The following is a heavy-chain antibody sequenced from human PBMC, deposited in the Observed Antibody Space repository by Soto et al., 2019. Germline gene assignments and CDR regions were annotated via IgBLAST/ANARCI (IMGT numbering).Heavy chain of an antibody. V-gene: IGHV3-21*01. Sequence: LRLSCAASGFTFSSYSLNWVRQAPGKGLEWVSSISSSTNYIYYADSVKGRFTISRDNAKNSLYLQMNSLRAEDTAVYYCAKEGDSYGPYYFDYWGQGTLVTVSS. CDR1: GFTFSSYS. J-gene: IGHJ4*02. CDR2: ISSSTNYI. CDR3: AKEGDSYGPYYFDY. D-gene: IGHD5-18*01.